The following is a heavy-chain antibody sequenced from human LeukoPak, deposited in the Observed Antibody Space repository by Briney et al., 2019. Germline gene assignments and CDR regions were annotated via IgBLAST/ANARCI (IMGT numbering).Heavy chain of an antibody. V-gene: IGHV3-23*01. CDR1: GFTFSNYA. D-gene: IGHD3-9*01. J-gene: IGHJ4*02. CDR3: AKWGDYDVLTGYSVSDY. CDR2: ITGSGGNT. Sequence: GGSLRLSCAASGFTFSNYAMSWLRQAPGKGLEWVSAITGSGGNTYYADSVKGRFTISRDNSKNTVFLQMNSLRAEDTAVYYCAKWGDYDVLTGYSVSDYWGQGTLVTVSS.